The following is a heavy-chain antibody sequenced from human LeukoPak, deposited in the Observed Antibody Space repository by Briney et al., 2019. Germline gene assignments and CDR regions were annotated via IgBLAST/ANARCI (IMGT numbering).Heavy chain of an antibody. Sequence: GGSLRLSCAGSGFTFSGYTMRWVRQAPGKGLEWVSTISYSGDSTYYADSVKGRFTISRDNSKNTMYLQMNSLRAEDTAVYYCAISSTEESCGQGALVTVSS. V-gene: IGHV3-23*01. J-gene: IGHJ5*02. CDR1: GFTFSGYT. CDR2: ISYSGDST. CDR3: AISSTEES. D-gene: IGHD2-2*01.